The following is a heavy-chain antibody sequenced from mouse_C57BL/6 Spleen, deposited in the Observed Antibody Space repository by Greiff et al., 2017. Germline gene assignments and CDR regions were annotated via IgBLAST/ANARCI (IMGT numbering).Heavy chain of an antibody. CDR3: AGGDDGSSDVLAY. V-gene: IGHV1-81*01. J-gene: IGHJ3*01. CDR1: GYTFTSYG. Sequence: VQLQQSGAELARPGASVKLSCKASGYTFTSYGISWVKQRTGQGLEWIGEIYPRSGNTYYNEKFKGKATLTADKSSSTAYMELRSLTSEDSAVYFCAGGDDGSSDVLAYWGQGALVTVSA. CDR2: IYPRSGNT. D-gene: IGHD1-1*01.